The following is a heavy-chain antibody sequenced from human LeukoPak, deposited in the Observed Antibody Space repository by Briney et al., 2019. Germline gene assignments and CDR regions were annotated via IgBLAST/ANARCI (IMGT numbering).Heavy chain of an antibody. CDR2: IRGTRNYI. D-gene: IGHD3-16*01. V-gene: IGHV3-21*01. J-gene: IGHJ3*01. CDR1: GFTLSRYS. Sequence: PGGSLRLSCAASGFTLSRYSMNWVRQAPGKGLEWVSCIRGTRNYIYYADSVKGRFTISRDNAKNSLYLQMNNLRAEDTAVYYCARDLWVWGTNITAFDLWGQGTMVTVSS. CDR3: ARDLWVWGTNITAFDL.